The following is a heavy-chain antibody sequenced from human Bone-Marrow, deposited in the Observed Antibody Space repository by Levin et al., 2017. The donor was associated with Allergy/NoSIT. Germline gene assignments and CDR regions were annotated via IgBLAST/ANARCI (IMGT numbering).Heavy chain of an antibody. V-gene: IGHV3-9*01. CDR1: GFTFDDYA. D-gene: IGHD2-2*01. Sequence: GGSLRLSCAASGFTFDDYAMHWVRQAPGKGLEWVSGISWNSGSIGYADSVKGRFTISRDNAKNSLYLQMNSLRAEDTALYYCAKTTRNCSSTSCLPYFDYWGQGTLVTVSS. CDR2: ISWNSGSI. J-gene: IGHJ4*02. CDR3: AKTTRNCSSTSCLPYFDY.